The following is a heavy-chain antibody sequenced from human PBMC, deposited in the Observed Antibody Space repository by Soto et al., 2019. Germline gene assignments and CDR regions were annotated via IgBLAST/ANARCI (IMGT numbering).Heavy chain of an antibody. V-gene: IGHV1-46*01. Sequence: GASVKVSCKASGYTFTSYYMHWVRQAPGQGLEWMGIINPSGGSTSYAQKFQGRVTMTRDTSTSTVYMELSSLRSEDTAVYYCARGAEVPSWLRHYYYYGMDVWGQGTTVTVSS. CDR2: INPSGGST. CDR3: ARGAEVPSWLRHYYYYGMDV. D-gene: IGHD5-12*01. CDR1: GYTFTSYY. J-gene: IGHJ6*02.